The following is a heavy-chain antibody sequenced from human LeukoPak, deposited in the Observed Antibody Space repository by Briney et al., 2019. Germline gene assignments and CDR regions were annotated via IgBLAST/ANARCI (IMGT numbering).Heavy chain of an antibody. D-gene: IGHD3-22*01. J-gene: IGHJ4*02. CDR1: GYTFTSYA. V-gene: IGHV7-4-1*02. Sequence: ASVRVSCKASGYTFTSYAMNWVRQAPGQGLEWMGWINTNTGNPTYAQGFTGRFVFSLDTSVSTAYLQISSLKAEDTAVYYCARDLNLDDSLQYYFDYWGQGTLVIVSS. CDR2: INTNTGNP. CDR3: ARDLNLDDSLQYYFDY.